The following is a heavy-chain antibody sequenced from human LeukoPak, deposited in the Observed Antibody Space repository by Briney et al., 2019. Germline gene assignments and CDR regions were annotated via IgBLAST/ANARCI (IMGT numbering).Heavy chain of an antibody. CDR1: GGTFSSYA. J-gene: IGHJ3*02. V-gene: IGHV1-69*05. D-gene: IGHD2-15*01. CDR2: IIPIFGTA. Sequence: SVKVSCKASGGTFSSYAISWVRQAPGQGLEWIGGIIPIFGTANYAQKFQGRVTITTDESTSTAYMELSSLRSEDTAVYYCARGPIVVVVAATPGDAFDIWGQGTMVTVSS. CDR3: ARGPIVVVVAATPGDAFDI.